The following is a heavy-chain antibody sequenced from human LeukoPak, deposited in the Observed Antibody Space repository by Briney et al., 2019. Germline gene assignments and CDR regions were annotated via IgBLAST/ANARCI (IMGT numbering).Heavy chain of an antibody. V-gene: IGHV5-51*01. J-gene: IGHJ4*02. D-gene: IGHD3-10*01. CDR1: GYSFTNYW. Sequence: GESLKISCKGSGYSFTNYWIGWVRQMPGKGLEWMGIIYPTDSDTRYSPSFQGQVTISADKSISTAYLQWSSLKASDTAMYCCARQLRGSGSYSPFDYWGQGTLVTVSS. CDR2: IYPTDSDT. CDR3: ARQLRGSGSYSPFDY.